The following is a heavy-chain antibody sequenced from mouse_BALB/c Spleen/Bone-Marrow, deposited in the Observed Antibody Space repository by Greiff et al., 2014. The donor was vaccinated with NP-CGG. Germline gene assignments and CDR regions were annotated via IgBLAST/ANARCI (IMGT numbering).Heavy chain of an antibody. Sequence: EVKLEESGPELVKPGASVKITCKASGYTFTDYIMDWVRLSHGKSLEWFGDINVNNGGTIYNQKFKGKATLTVDKSSSTAYMELRSLTSEDTAVYYCVTGTAWFTYWGQGTLVTVST. CDR2: INVNNGGT. J-gene: IGHJ3*01. CDR1: GYTFTDYI. CDR3: VTGTAWFTY. D-gene: IGHD4-1*01. V-gene: IGHV1-18*01.